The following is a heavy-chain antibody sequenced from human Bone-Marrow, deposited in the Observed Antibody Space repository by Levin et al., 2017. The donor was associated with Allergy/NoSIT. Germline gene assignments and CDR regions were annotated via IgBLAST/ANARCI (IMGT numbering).Heavy chain of an antibody. CDR3: ARAAKYGGNPTPFDQ. V-gene: IGHV3-11*01. CDR1: GFTFSDYY. CDR2: ISGSGSTM. J-gene: IGHJ4*02. D-gene: IGHD4-23*01. Sequence: GGSLRLSCAASGFTFSDYYMTWIRQAPGKGLEWISYISGSGSTMYYADSVRGRFTISRDNAKKSLYLRMDTLRAEDTAVFYCARAAKYGGNPTPFDQWGQGTLVTVSS.